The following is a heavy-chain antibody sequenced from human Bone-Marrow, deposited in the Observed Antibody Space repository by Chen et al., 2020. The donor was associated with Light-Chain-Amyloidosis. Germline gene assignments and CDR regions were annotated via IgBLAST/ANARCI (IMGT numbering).Heavy chain of an antibody. J-gene: IGHJ6*02. CDR3: VREVYDYNYGASYYYYSMDV. CDR1: GFTVGRHS. Sequence: EVQLVESGGGLVKPGGSLRLSCAATGFTVGRHSMHWVRQDPGKGLACVSSISTSISYLHYADSMKGRFTISRDNAKNALFLQMNSLRAEDTAVYYCVREVYDYNYGASYYYYSMDVWGQGTTVTVSS. V-gene: IGHV3-21*02. D-gene: IGHD5-18*01. CDR2: ISTSISYL.